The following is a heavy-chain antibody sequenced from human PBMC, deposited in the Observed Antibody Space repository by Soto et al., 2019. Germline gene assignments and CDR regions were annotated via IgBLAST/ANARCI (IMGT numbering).Heavy chain of an antibody. Sequence: QVQLVQSGAEVKKPGSSVKVSCKASGGTFSRYAISWVRQAPGQGLEGMGGITPMFGTANYAQKFQGRLTITADESTSTVHMELRRLRSEDTAVYYCAQTLGSAVAGPGRFDLWGRGTLVIVSS. V-gene: IGHV1-69*12. CDR1: GGTFSRYA. D-gene: IGHD6-19*01. J-gene: IGHJ2*01. CDR3: AQTLGSAVAGPGRFDL. CDR2: ITPMFGTA.